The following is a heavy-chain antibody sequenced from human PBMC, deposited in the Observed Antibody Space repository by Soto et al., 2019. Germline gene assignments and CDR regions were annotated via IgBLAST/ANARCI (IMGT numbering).Heavy chain of an antibody. V-gene: IGHV3-23*01. J-gene: IGHJ4*02. CDR3: AKEEDSGGYKGFSFDF. Sequence: GGSLRLSCAASGFTFTFYAMSWVRQAPGKGLQWVSGIIGSGDTTYYAASVKDRFNISRDNSKNTLYRQMYSLRAEDTAVYYGAKEEDSGGYKGFSFDFWGQGALVTVSS. D-gene: IGHD3-22*01. CDR2: IIGSGDTT. CDR1: GFTFTFYA.